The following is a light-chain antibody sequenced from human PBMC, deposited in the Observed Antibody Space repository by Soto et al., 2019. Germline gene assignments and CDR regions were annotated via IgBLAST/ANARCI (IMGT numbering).Light chain of an antibody. Sequence: DIVMTQSPLSLPVTPGEPASISCRSSQSLLHSTGYNYLDWYLQKPGQSPQLLIYLGSNRASGVPDRFSGRGSGTDFTLKISRVEAEDVGVYYCMQALQAPRTFGGGTKVEIK. CDR3: MQALQAPRT. J-gene: IGKJ4*01. V-gene: IGKV2-28*01. CDR2: LGS. CDR1: QSLLHSTGYNY.